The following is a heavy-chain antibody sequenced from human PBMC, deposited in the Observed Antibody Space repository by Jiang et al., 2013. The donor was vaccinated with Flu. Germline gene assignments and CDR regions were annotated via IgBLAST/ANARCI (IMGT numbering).Heavy chain of an antibody. CDR2: IYPADSAA. J-gene: IGHJ6*02. V-gene: IGHV5-51*01. Sequence: EVKKPGESLKISCKGSGYIFANYWIGWVRQMPGKGLECLGIIYPADSAARYNPSFLGQVTISADKSISTAYLQWNSLKASDTAVYYCARGSGAPPDLYYYYGMDVWGQGTAVTVSS. CDR3: ARGSGAPPDLYYYYGMDV. CDR1: GYIFANYW. D-gene: IGHD1-26*01.